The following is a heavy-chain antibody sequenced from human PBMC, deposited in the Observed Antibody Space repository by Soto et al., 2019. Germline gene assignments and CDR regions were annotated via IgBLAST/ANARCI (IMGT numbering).Heavy chain of an antibody. D-gene: IGHD3-10*01. J-gene: IGHJ4*02. CDR2: IYFNENT. V-gene: IGHV4-31*03. Sequence: QVQLLESGPGLVKASQTLSLTCSISGGSIYSGGYYWSWVRQRPGQGLEWIGYIYFNENTYYNPSLKSRVTISAGTSKSQFSLRLSSVTAADAAVYYCARQITMVRGIDFWGPGISVSVSS. CDR3: ARQITMVRGIDF. CDR1: GGSIYSGGYY.